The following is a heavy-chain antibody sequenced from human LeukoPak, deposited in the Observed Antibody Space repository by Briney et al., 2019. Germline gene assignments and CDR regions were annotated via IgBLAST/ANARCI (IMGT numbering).Heavy chain of an antibody. CDR3: ARGTVVVPAARSWDY. J-gene: IGHJ4*02. D-gene: IGHD2-2*01. CDR1: GFTFSSYG. CDR2: ISYDGSNK. Sequence: GGSLRLSCAASGFTFSSYGMHWVRQAPGKGLEWVAVISYDGSNKYYADSVKGRFTISRDNSKNTLYLQMNSLRAEDTAVYYCARGTVVVPAARSWDYWGQGTLVTVSS. V-gene: IGHV3-30*03.